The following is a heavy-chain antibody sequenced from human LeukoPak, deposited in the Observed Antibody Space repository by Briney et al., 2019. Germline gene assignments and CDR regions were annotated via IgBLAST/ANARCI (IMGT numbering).Heavy chain of an antibody. CDR1: GYSFTSYW. D-gene: IGHD3-3*01. J-gene: IGHJ5*02. V-gene: IGHV5-51*01. CDR3: ARSSYYDFWSGSPDNWFDP. CDR2: IYPGDSDT. Sequence: GESLKISCQGSGYSFTSYWIGWVRQMPGKGLEWMGIIYPGDSDTRYSPSFQGQVTISADKSISTAYLQWSSLKASDTAMYYCARSSYYDFWSGSPDNWFDPWGQGTLVTVSS.